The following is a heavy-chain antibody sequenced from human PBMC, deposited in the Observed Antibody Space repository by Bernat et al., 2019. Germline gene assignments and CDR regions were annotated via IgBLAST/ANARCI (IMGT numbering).Heavy chain of an antibody. CDR2: ISSSSSYI. D-gene: IGHD1-7*01. V-gene: IGHV3-21*01. J-gene: IGHJ4*02. CDR3: ARGGNNWNYRSYFDY. Sequence: EVQLVESGGGLVKPGGSLRLSCAASGFTFSSYSMNWVRQAPGKGLEWVSSISSSSSYIYYADSVKGRFTISRDNAKNSLYLQMNSLRAEDTALYYCARGGNNWNYRSYFDYWGQGTLVTVSS. CDR1: GFTFSSYS.